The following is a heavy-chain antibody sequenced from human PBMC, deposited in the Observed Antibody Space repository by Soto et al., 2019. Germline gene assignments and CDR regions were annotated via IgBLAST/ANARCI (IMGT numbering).Heavy chain of an antibody. CDR1: GFTFSSYS. V-gene: IGHV3-21*01. CDR3: ASFGWVGVADY. D-gene: IGHD3-10*01. Sequence: EVQLAESGGGLVKPGGSLRLSCAASGFTFSSYSMNWVRQAPGKGLEWVSSISSSSSYIYYADSVKGRFTISRDNVQNSLYLEMNSQRAEDTAVDFCASFGWVGVADYWGQGTLVTVSS. CDR2: ISSSSSYI. J-gene: IGHJ4*02.